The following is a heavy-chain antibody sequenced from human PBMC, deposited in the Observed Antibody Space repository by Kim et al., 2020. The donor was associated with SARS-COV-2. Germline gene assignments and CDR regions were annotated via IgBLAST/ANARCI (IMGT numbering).Heavy chain of an antibody. J-gene: IGHJ3*02. CDR3: AREDVVTTDPFDI. D-gene: IGHD4-17*01. V-gene: IGHV4-59*01. Sequence: NPSLKGPVTIAVDTSKNQFSLKLSSVTAADTAVYYCAREDVVTTDPFDIWGQGTMGTVSS.